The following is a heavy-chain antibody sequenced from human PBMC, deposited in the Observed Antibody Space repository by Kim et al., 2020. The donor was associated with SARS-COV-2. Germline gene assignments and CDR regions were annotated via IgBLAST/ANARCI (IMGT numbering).Heavy chain of an antibody. D-gene: IGHD1-20*01. CDR1: GFPFSTYG. J-gene: IGHJ6*03. V-gene: IGHV3-23*01. CDR3: AKDHNNGGHMDA. CDR2: IDYAGTGT. Sequence: GGSLRLSCVASGFPFSTYGMSWVRQAPGKGLEWVSSIDYAGTGTQYRDSVKGRFTISRDNSKNMVYLLMSWLRAEDTARYYCAKDHNNGGHMDAWGKGTTVTVSS.